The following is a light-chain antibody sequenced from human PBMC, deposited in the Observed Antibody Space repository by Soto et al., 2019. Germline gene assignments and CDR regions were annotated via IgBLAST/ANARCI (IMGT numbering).Light chain of an antibody. CDR3: QQNNKWPRS. CDR1: QSVSSN. V-gene: IGKV3-15*01. J-gene: IGKJ2*01. CDR2: GAS. Sequence: EIVMTQSPATLSVSPGERATLSCRASQSVSSNLAWYQQKPGQAPRLLIYGASTRATGIPAWFSGSGSGTEFTLTSSSQHSEYFVFYCGQQNNKWPRSFGQGTKLEIK.